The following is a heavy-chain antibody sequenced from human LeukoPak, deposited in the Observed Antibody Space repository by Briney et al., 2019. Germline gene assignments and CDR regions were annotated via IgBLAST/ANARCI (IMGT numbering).Heavy chain of an antibody. CDR2: INPSGGST. CDR1: GYTFTSYY. J-gene: IGHJ4*02. CDR3: ARAPGRMVGATGDY. V-gene: IGHV1-46*01. Sequence: ASVKVSCKASGYTFTSYYMHWVRQAPGQGLEWMGIINPSGGSTSYAQKFQGRVTMTRDTSTSTVYMELNNLRAEDTAVYYCARAPGRMVGATGDYWGQGTLVTVSS. D-gene: IGHD1-26*01.